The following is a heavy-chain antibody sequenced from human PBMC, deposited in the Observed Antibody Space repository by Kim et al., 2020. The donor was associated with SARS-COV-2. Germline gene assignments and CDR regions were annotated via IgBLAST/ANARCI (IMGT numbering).Heavy chain of an antibody. V-gene: IGHV4-31*03. CDR1: GGSISSGGYY. CDR2: IYYSGST. J-gene: IGHJ6*02. CDR3: ARDRDYSNYGLYYYYGMDV. Sequence: SETLSLTCTVSGGSISSGGYYWSWIRQHPGKGLEWIGYIYYSGSTYYNPSLKSRVTISVDTSKNQFSLKLSSVTAADTAVYYCARDRDYSNYGLYYYYGMDVWGQGTTVTVSS. D-gene: IGHD4-4*01.